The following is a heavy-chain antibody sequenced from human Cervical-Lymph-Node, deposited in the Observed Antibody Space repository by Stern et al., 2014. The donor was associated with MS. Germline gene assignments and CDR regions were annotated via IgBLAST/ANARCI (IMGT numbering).Heavy chain of an antibody. D-gene: IGHD3-10*01. J-gene: IGHJ4*02. CDR3: ARAYTYYSNSAGY. V-gene: IGHV1-69*01. CDR1: GGTFSSYE. Sequence: VQLVESGAEVKKPGSSVKVSCKASGGTFSSYEITWVRQAPGQGLEWMGGIIPTFDTPTYAQKFQDRVTIPADESTNTAYLEWNGLKSDDTAIYFCARAYTYYSNSAGYWGQGTLVTVSS. CDR2: IIPTFDTP.